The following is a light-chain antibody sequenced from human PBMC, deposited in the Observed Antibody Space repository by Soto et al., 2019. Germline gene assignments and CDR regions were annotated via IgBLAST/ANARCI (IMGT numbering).Light chain of an antibody. V-gene: IGLV1-40*01. CDR2: SNT. CDR3: QSYDRSLSGVI. Sequence: LTQPHSVSESPGKTVTISCTGSSSNIGAGYDVQWYQQLPGTAPKLLIHSNTNRPSGVPDRFSASKSGTSASLAITGLQAEDEADYHCQSYDRSLSGVIFGGGTQLTVL. CDR1: SSNIGAGYD. J-gene: IGLJ2*01.